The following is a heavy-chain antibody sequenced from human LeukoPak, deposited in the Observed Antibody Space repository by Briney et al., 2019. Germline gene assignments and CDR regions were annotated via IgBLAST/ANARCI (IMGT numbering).Heavy chain of an antibody. CDR1: GFTFSSYE. V-gene: IGHV3-48*03. J-gene: IGHJ4*02. CDR3: ARTPYGDFDY. Sequence: PGGSLRLSCAASGFTFSSYEMNWARQAPGKGLEWVSYISSSGSTIYYADSVKGRFTISRDNAKNSLYLQMNSLRAEDTAVYYCARTPYGDFDYWGQGTLVTVSS. D-gene: IGHD4-17*01. CDR2: ISSSGSTI.